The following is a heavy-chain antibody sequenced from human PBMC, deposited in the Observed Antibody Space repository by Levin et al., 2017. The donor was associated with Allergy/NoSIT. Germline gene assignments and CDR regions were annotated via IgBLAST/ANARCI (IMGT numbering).Heavy chain of an antibody. CDR3: ARELIGAYDT. V-gene: IGHV4-31*03. Sequence: PSETLSLTCTVSGDSIRSGGSFWTWIRQHPGGGLEWIGYIYNSGSTYYNPSLKSRITISLDISKSQFSLSLRSVTAADTAVYYCARELIGAYDTWGRGAPVTVSS. CDR2: IYNSGST. J-gene: IGHJ5*02. D-gene: IGHD7-27*01. CDR1: GDSIRSGGSF.